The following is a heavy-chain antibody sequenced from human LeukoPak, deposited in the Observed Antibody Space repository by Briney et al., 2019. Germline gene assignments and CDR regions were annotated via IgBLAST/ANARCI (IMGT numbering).Heavy chain of an antibody. CDR1: GFTFSSYS. J-gene: IGHJ4*02. D-gene: IGHD3-3*01. CDR2: ISSSSTI. Sequence: PGGSLRLSCAASGFTFSSYSMNWVRQAPGKGLEWVSYISSSSTIYYADSVKGLFTISRDNAKNSLYLQMNSLRAEDTAVYYCASTIFGVVNWGQGTLVTVSS. V-gene: IGHV3-48*04. CDR3: ASTIFGVVN.